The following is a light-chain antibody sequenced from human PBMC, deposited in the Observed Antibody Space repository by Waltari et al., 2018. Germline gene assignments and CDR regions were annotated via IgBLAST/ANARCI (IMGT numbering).Light chain of an antibody. CDR2: DFS. J-gene: IGLJ2*01. Sequence: QSALTQPASVSGSPGPSITISCPGTISDVGYYTSVPWYQQHPGKVPKLMIYDFSKRPSGVSDRFSGSKSDNTASLTISGLQAEDEADYYCCSYAGSTTLIFGGGTKLTVL. V-gene: IGLV2-23*02. CDR3: CSYAGSTTLI. CDR1: ISDVGYYTS.